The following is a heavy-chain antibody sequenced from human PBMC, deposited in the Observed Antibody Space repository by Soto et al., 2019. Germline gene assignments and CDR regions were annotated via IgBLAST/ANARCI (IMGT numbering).Heavy chain of an antibody. CDR3: AKDEGSSGLGY. V-gene: IGHV3-30*18. J-gene: IGHJ4*02. CDR1: GFTFSSYG. D-gene: IGHD6-19*01. Sequence: QVQLVESGGGVVQPGRSLRLSCAASGFTFSSYGMQWVRQAPGKGLEWVAVISYDGSNKYYADSVKGRFTISRGNSKNTLYLQMNSLIAEDTAVYYCAKDEGSSGLGYWGQGTLVTVSS. CDR2: ISYDGSNK.